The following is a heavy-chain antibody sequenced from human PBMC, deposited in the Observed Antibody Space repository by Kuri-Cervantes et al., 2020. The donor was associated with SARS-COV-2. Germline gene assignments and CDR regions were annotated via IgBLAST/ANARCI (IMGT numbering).Heavy chain of an antibody. CDR2: IYSGGTT. Sequence: SCTVSGGSIRSDGYYWSWTRQRPGKGLEWIGYIYSGGTTYYSPSLKSRLTISMDTSKNHFSLKLGAVTAADTAMYYCARYYYDSRGYVFFDYWGRGNPVTVSS. D-gene: IGHD3-22*01. V-gene: IGHV4-31*02. CDR1: GGSIRSDGYY. CDR3: ARYYYDSRGYVFFDY. J-gene: IGHJ4*02.